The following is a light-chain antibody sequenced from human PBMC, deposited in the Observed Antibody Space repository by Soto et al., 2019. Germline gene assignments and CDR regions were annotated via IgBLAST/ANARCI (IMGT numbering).Light chain of an antibody. J-gene: IGKJ1*01. Sequence: DIQMTHSPSTLSASVGDTVTVTFRASQSVSGWLAWYQQKPGEAPKLLIYDASALPRGVPSRFSGSGSGTKFTLTIASLQPDDFATYYCLQYNGYYRTFGQGTKVDIK. V-gene: IGKV1-5*01. CDR2: DAS. CDR3: LQYNGYYRT. CDR1: QSVSGW.